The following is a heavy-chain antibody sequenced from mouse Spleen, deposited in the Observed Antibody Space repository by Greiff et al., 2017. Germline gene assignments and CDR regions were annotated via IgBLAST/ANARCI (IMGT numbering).Heavy chain of an antibody. CDR3: ARQLGLQEFAY. D-gene: IGHD3-1*01. Sequence: QVQLQQSGAELARPGASVKLSCKASGYTFTSYGISWVKQRTGQGLEWIGEIYPRSGNTYYNEKFKGKATLTADKSSSTAYMELRSLTSEDSAVYFCARQLGLQEFAYWGQGTLVTVSA. J-gene: IGHJ3*01. CDR2: IYPRSGNT. CDR1: GYTFTSYG. V-gene: IGHV1-81*01.